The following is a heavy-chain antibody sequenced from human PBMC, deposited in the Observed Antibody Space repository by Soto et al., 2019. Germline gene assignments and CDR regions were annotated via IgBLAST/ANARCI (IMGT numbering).Heavy chain of an antibody. J-gene: IGHJ5*02. Sequence: SETLSLTCTVSGGSISSGGYYWSWIRQHPGKGLEWIGYIYYSGSTYYNPSLKSRVTISVDTSKNQFSLKLSSVTAADTAVYYCARGWAPGIQLWPSGWFDPWGQGTLVTGSS. D-gene: IGHD5-18*01. CDR1: GGSISSGGYY. CDR3: ARGWAPGIQLWPSGWFDP. CDR2: IYYSGST. V-gene: IGHV4-31*03.